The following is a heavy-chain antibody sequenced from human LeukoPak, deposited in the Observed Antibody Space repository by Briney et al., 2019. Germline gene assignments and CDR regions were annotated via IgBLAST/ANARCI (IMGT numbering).Heavy chain of an antibody. J-gene: IGHJ4*02. Sequence: SETLSLTCAVSGYSISSGYYWGWIRQPPGKGLEWIGSIYHSGSTYYNPFLKSRVTISVDTSKNQFSLKLSSVTAADTAVYYCARIYCGGDCYSDYWGQGTLVTVSS. CDR1: GYSISSGYY. CDR3: ARIYCGGDCYSDY. V-gene: IGHV4-38-2*01. D-gene: IGHD2-21*01. CDR2: IYHSGST.